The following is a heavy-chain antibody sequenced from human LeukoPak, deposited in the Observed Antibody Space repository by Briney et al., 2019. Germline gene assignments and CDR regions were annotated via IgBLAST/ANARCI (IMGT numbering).Heavy chain of an antibody. CDR1: GFTFSSYW. V-gene: IGHV3-7*01. D-gene: IGHD2-2*01. CDR2: IKQDGSGK. J-gene: IGHJ6*02. Sequence: PGGSLRLSCAASGFTFSSYWMSWVRQAPGKGLEWVANIKQDGSGKYYVDSVKGRFTISRDNAKNSLYLQMNSLRAEDTAVYYCAREDIVVVPAAAYYYYGMDVWGQGTTVTVSS. CDR3: AREDIVVVPAAAYYYYGMDV.